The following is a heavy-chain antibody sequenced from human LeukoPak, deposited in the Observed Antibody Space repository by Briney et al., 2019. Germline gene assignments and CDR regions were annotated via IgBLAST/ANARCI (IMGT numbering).Heavy chain of an antibody. CDR1: GGSVSSGSYY. Sequence: SETLSLTCTVSGGSVSSGSYYWSWLRQPPGKGLEWIGYIYYSGSTNYNPSLKSRVTISVDTSKNQFSLKLSSVTAADTAVYYCARVDTAKKVDYWGQGTLVTVSS. J-gene: IGHJ4*02. CDR2: IYYSGST. D-gene: IGHD5-18*01. CDR3: ARVDTAKKVDY. V-gene: IGHV4-61*01.